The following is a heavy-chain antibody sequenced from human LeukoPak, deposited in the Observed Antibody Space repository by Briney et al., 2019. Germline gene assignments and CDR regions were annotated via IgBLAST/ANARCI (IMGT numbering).Heavy chain of an antibody. CDR3: ARAKPKNMVRGLIMRRESRYYFDY. CDR1: GFTVSSNY. D-gene: IGHD3-10*01. Sequence: GGSLRLSCAASGFTVSSNYMSWIRQAPGKGLEWVSVIYSGGSTYYADSVKGRFTVSRDNSKSTLYIQMNSLRAEDTAVYYCARAKPKNMVRGLIMRRESRYYFDYWGQGTLVTVSS. V-gene: IGHV3-53*01. CDR2: IYSGGST. J-gene: IGHJ4*02.